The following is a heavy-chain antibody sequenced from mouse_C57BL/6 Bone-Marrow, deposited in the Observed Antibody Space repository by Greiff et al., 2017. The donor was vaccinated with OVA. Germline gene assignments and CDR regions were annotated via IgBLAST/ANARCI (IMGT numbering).Heavy chain of an antibody. CDR1: GYTFTSYG. CDR2: IYPRSGNT. CDR3: ARYDYDAWFAY. V-gene: IGHV1-81*01. Sequence: VPLQQSGAELARPGASVKLSCKASGYTFTSYGISWVKQRTGQGLEWIGEIYPRSGNTYYNEKFKGKATLTADKSSSTAYMELRSLTSEDSAVYFCARYDYDAWFAYWGQGTLVTVSA. J-gene: IGHJ3*01. D-gene: IGHD2-4*01.